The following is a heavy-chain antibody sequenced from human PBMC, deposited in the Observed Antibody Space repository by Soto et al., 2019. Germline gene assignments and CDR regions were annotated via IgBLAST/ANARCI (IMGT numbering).Heavy chain of an antibody. D-gene: IGHD2-15*01. CDR2: MNPNSGNT. CDR3: ARVVVDTYCSGGSCYQRTDAFDI. J-gene: IGHJ3*02. Sequence: ASVKVSCKASGYTFTSYDINWVRQATGQGPEWMGWMNPNSGNTGYAQKFQGRVTMTRNTSISTAYMELSSLRSEDTAVYYCARVVVDTYCSGGSCYQRTDAFDIWGQGTMVTVSS. V-gene: IGHV1-8*01. CDR1: GYTFTSYD.